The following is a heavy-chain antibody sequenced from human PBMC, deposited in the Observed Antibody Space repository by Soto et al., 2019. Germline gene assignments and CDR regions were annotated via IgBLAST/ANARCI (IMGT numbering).Heavy chain of an antibody. J-gene: IGHJ6*02. CDR3: ARDPERWHSGLDV. V-gene: IGHV4-30-4*01. CDR2: IYYIGST. Sequence: PSETLSLTCTVSGGSISSTDYYWSSIRQPPGKGLEWIGYIYYIGSTYYNPSLKSRLTISVDTSKNHFTMKLISVTAADTAVYYCARDPERWHSGLDVWGQGTSVTVSS. D-gene: IGHD1-1*01. CDR1: GGSISSTDYY.